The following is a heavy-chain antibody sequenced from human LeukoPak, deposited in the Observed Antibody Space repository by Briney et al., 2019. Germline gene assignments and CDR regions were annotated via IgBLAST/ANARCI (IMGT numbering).Heavy chain of an antibody. Sequence: VASVKVSCKASGFTFTSSAVQWVRQARGQRLEWIGWIVVGSGNTNYAQKFQERVTITRDMSTSTAYMELSSLRSEDTAVYYCAADSCSSTSCYAGYYYYGMDVWGRGTTVTVSS. D-gene: IGHD2-2*01. J-gene: IGHJ6*02. CDR2: IVVGSGNT. V-gene: IGHV1-58*01. CDR1: GFTFTSSA. CDR3: AADSCSSTSCYAGYYYYGMDV.